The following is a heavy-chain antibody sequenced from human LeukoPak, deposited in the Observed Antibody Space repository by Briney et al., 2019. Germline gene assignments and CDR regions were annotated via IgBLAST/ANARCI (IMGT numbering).Heavy chain of an antibody. CDR3: VRDNAYTFDY. Sequence: GALRLSCAVSGFKFSSYWMNWVCQVPGKGLIWVAHINTNGDSANYADSVKGRFTISRDNAKSTLSLQMNSLRAEDTAIYYCVRDNAYTFDYWGQGTLVTVSS. J-gene: IGHJ4*01. CDR1: GFKFSSYW. D-gene: IGHD5-24*01. V-gene: IGHV3-74*01. CDR2: INTNGDSA.